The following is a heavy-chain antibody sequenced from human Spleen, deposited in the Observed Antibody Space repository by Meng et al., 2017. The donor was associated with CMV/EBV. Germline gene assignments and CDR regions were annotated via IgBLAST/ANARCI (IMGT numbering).Heavy chain of an antibody. CDR3: ARDIVVVVAADLKYYYGMDV. Sequence: GESLKISCAASGFTFSSYSMNWVRQAPGKGLEWVPSISSSSSYIYYADSVKGRFTISRDNAKNSLYLQMNSLRAEDTAVYYCARDIVVVVAADLKYYYGMDVWGQGTTVTVSS. CDR1: GFTFSSYS. CDR2: ISSSSSYI. V-gene: IGHV3-21*01. J-gene: IGHJ6*02. D-gene: IGHD2-15*01.